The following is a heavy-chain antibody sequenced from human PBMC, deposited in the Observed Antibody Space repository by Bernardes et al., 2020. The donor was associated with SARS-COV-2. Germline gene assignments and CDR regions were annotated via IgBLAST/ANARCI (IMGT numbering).Heavy chain of an antibody. D-gene: IGHD3-10*01. Sequence: GRSMRLSCAASGFSFSTYSMKWVRQAPGKGLEWVSSISNSGSTIFYADSVKGRFTISRDNAKNSVYLQMNSLRVEDTAVYYCARRYYGSGPPEAFDIWGQGTLVTVSS. CDR2: ISNSGSTI. CDR1: GFSFSTYS. CDR3: ARRYYGSGPPEAFDI. V-gene: IGHV3-21*01. J-gene: IGHJ3*02.